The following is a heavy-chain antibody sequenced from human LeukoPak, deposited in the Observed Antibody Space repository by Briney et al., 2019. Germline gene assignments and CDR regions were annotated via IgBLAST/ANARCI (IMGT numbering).Heavy chain of an antibody. CDR1: GYTFTSHV. D-gene: IGHD3-9*01. V-gene: IGHV7-4-1*02. CDR3: ARGDQTGYVDYYYYYMDV. Sequence: VASVKVSCKASGYTFTSHVINWVRQAPGQGLEWMGWINTNTGNPTYAQGSKGRFVFSLDTFVGSANLQISSLKTEDTAVYFCARGDQTGYVDYYYYYMDVWGKGTTVTVSS. CDR2: INTNTGNP. J-gene: IGHJ6*03.